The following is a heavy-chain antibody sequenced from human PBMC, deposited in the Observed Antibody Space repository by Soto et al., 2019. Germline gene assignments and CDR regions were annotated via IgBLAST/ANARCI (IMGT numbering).Heavy chain of an antibody. Sequence: LETLSLTCTVSGGSMKNYYWSWIRQPPGKGLEWIGYIYYSGSSNYNPSLRSRVTILVDTSKNQFSLNLSSVSAADTAVYYCARAVAAAGSGFAFDSWGQGTLVTVSS. D-gene: IGHD6-13*01. CDR1: GGSMKNYY. V-gene: IGHV4-59*01. CDR2: IYYSGSS. J-gene: IGHJ4*02. CDR3: ARAVAAAGSGFAFDS.